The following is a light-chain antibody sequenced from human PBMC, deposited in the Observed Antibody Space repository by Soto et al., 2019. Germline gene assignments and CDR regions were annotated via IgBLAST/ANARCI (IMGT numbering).Light chain of an antibody. CDR1: QSVSSSY. Sequence: EIVVSQSPGTLSLSTGDRATLSCRASQSVSSSYLAWYQQKPGQAPGLLIYGASSRATGIPDRFSGSGSGTDFTLTISRLEPEDFAVYYCQQYGRSPWTFAQGTKVAIK. CDR3: QQYGRSPWT. V-gene: IGKV3-20*01. CDR2: GAS. J-gene: IGKJ1*01.